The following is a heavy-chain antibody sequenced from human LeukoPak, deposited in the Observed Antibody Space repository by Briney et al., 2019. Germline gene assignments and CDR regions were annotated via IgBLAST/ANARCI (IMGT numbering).Heavy chain of an antibody. V-gene: IGHV3-74*01. D-gene: IGHD3-22*01. CDR2: IDSDGNIT. J-gene: IGHJ4*02. Sequence: GGSLILSCAASGFTFSSYYIHWVRQAPGKGLVWVSRIDSDGNITTYADPVKGRFTISRDNAKNPLYLKMNSLRAEDTAVYYCARISYDSSGYYDYWGQGTLVTVSS. CDR1: GFTFSSYY. CDR3: ARISYDSSGYYDY.